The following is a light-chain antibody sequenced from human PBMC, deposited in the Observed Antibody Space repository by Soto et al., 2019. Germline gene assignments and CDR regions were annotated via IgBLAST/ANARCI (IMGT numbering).Light chain of an antibody. CDR1: STDVGDFNY. CDR3: SSYSSSTTHVV. Sequence: QSALTQPASVSGSPGRSITISCTGTSTDVGDFNYVSWYQHYPGKAPKLIIYDVSKRPSGVSNRFSASKSGRTASLTISGLQAEDEADYYCSSYSSSTTHVVFGGGTKVTVL. J-gene: IGLJ2*01. CDR2: DVS. V-gene: IGLV2-14*03.